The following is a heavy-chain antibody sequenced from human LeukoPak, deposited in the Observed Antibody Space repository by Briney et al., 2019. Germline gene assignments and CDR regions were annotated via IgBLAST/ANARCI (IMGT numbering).Heavy chain of an antibody. D-gene: IGHD3-10*01. V-gene: IGHV3-11*05. Sequence: GGSLRLSCAASGFSVSDYSISWIRQSPGKGPEWISYVMSGRGSTNYADSVKGRFTISRDDAKNSVALQLDGLRADDTAVYFCTRERRGSYYAFESWGQGTLVTVSS. J-gene: IGHJ4*02. CDR3: TRERRGSYYAFES. CDR1: GFSVSDYS. CDR2: VMSGRGST.